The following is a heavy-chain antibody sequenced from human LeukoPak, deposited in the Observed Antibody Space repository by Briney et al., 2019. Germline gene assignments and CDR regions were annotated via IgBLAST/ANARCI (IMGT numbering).Heavy chain of an antibody. Sequence: SETLSLTCTVSGGFISSYYWSWIRQPPGKGLEWIGYIYYSGSTNYNPSLKSRVTISVDTSKNQFSLKLSSVTAADTAVYHCARHSEGSLGYCSSTSCYPENWFDPWGQGTLVTVSS. CDR2: IYYSGST. CDR3: ARHSEGSLGYCSSTSCYPENWFDP. D-gene: IGHD2-2*01. V-gene: IGHV4-59*08. J-gene: IGHJ5*02. CDR1: GGFISSYY.